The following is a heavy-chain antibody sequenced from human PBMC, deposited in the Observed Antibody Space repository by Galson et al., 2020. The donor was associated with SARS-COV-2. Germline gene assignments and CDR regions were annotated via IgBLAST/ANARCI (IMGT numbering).Heavy chain of an antibody. CDR1: GFTFNSYN. D-gene: IGHD1-26*01. J-gene: IGHJ6*02. CDR2: ISSNSEYI. V-gene: IGHV3-21*01. Sequence: GESLRLSCAVSGFTFNSYNMSWVRQAPGKGLEWVSSISSNSEYIYNVDSVKGRFTISRDNAKNSLYLQMNSLRAEDTAVYYCAREASWAMFGTDVWGQGTTVTVSS. CDR3: AREASWAMFGTDV.